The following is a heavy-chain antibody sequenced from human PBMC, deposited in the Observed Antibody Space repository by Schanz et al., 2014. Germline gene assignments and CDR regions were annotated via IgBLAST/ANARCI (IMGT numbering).Heavy chain of an antibody. Sequence: EEQLVESGGGLVQPGGSLRLSCAASGFSFSTYWMSWVRQAPGKGLEWVANIKRDGSEKNYLDSVKGRFTISRDNAKNTVHLQMNSLRAEDTAVYYCAKQHIVRGVIYLNWFDSWGQGTLXTVAS. CDR2: IKRDGSEK. CDR1: GFSFSTYW. J-gene: IGHJ5*01. CDR3: AKQHIVRGVIYLNWFDS. D-gene: IGHD3-10*01. V-gene: IGHV3-7*02.